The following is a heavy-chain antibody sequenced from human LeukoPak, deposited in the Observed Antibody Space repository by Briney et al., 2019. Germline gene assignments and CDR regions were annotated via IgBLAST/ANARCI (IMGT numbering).Heavy chain of an antibody. V-gene: IGHV3-7*02. J-gene: IGHJ4*02. D-gene: IGHD6-13*01. CDR2: IKPDGSDK. CDR3: ARGGSWYLDY. CDR1: GFTVSISW. Sequence: GGSLRLSFEASGFTVSISWMSWVRQAPGKGLEWVAHIKPDGSDKYYVDSVKGRFTIARDNAKNSLYLQMNSLRAEDTAVYYCARGGSWYLDYWGQGTLVTVSS.